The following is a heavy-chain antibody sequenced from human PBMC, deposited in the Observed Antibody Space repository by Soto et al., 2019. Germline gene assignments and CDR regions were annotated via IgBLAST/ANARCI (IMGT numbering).Heavy chain of an antibody. CDR2: INHSGSA. J-gene: IGHJ4*02. Sequence: QVQLQQWGAGLLRPSETLSLTCAVYGGSFSGYYWTWIRQPPGKGLEWIGEINHSGSANYNPSLTSRVTISVDTSTNQFSLKLSSVTAADTALYYCARQRDYWGQGTLVTVSS. CDR1: GGSFSGYY. V-gene: IGHV4-34*01. CDR3: ARQRDY.